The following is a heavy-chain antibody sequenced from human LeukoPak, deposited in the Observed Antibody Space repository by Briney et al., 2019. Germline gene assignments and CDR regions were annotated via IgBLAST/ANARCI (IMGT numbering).Heavy chain of an antibody. CDR1: CGSISSYY. D-gene: IGHD3-10*01. CDR3: ARDRITMVRGALRHYGMHV. CDR2: IFYSGSP. Sequence: SETLSLTCTVSCGSISSYYWSWIWQPPGKGLEWIGNIFYSGSPNYNPSLKSRVTISVDTSKNQFSLKLNSMTAADTAVYYCARDRITMVRGALRHYGMHVWGQGTTVTVSS. V-gene: IGHV4-59*01. J-gene: IGHJ6*02.